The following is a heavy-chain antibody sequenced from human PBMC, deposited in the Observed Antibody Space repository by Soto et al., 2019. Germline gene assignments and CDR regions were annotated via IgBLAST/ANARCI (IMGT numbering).Heavy chain of an antibody. D-gene: IGHD5-12*01. CDR1: GGSTISYY. CDR3: ARRMVATETFAY. CDR2: IYYAGST. Sequence: QVRLQESGPGLVKPSETLSLTCTVSGGSTISYYWSWIRQPPGRGLEWIGFIYYAGSTKYNPSLNSLVXTXVXXSKSQFSPTVTSVTAADTAVYYCARRMVATETFAYWGQGTLVTVSS. J-gene: IGHJ4*02. V-gene: IGHV4-59*08.